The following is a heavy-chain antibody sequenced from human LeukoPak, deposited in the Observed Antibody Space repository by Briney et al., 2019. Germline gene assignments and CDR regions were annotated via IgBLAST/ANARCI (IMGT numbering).Heavy chain of an antibody. V-gene: IGHV1-18*01. CDR2: ISAYNGNT. Sequence: ASVKVSCKASGYTFTSYGISWVRQAPGQGLEWMGWISAYNGNTNYAQKLQGRVTMTTDTSTSTAYMELRSLRSDNTAVYYCARGPAYYYGSGSYYPPPYYFDYWGQGTLVTVSS. CDR3: ARGPAYYYGSGSYYPPPYYFDY. J-gene: IGHJ4*02. D-gene: IGHD3-10*01. CDR1: GYTFTSYG.